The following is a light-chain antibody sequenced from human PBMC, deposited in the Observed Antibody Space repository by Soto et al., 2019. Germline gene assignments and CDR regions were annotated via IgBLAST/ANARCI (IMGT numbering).Light chain of an antibody. CDR2: DAS. CDR1: QSVSSN. Sequence: IVLTQSPATLSLSPGERATLSCRASQSVSSNLAWYQQKPGQAPRLLIYDASNRATGIPARFSGSGSGTDFTLTLTSLEPEDFAVYYCQQRVTFGPGTKVDIK. J-gene: IGKJ3*01. CDR3: QQRVT. V-gene: IGKV3-11*01.